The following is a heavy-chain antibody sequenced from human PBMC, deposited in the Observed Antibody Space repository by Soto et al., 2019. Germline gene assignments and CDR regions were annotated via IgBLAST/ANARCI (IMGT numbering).Heavy chain of an antibody. D-gene: IGHD3-22*01. CDR3: AKGGSFSYDSSGYYAN. J-gene: IGHJ4*02. Sequence: PGGSLRLSCAASGFTFTRYAMSWVRQAPGKGLEWVSAISGSGGSSYYADSVKGRFTISRDNSKNTLFLQMNSLRADDTAIYYCAKGGSFSYDSSGYYANWGQGTLVTVS. CDR2: ISGSGGSS. V-gene: IGHV3-23*01. CDR1: GFTFTRYA.